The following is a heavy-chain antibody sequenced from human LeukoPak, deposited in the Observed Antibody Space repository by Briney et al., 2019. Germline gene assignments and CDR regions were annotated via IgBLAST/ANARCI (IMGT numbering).Heavy chain of an antibody. CDR1: GGSISSGGYY. D-gene: IGHD3-3*01. J-gene: IGHJ4*02. CDR3: ARERRVVPRIDY. CDR2: IYYSGST. V-gene: IGHV4-31*03. Sequence: SETLSLTCTVSGGSISSGGYYWSWIRQHPGKGLEWIGYIYYSGSTYYNPSLKSRVTISVDTSKNQFSLKLSSVTAADTAVYYCARERRVVPRIDYWGQGTLVTVSS.